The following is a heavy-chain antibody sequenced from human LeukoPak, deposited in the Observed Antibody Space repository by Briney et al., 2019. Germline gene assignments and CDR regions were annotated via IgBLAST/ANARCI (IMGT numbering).Heavy chain of an antibody. D-gene: IGHD5-18*01. J-gene: IGHJ4*02. Sequence: GGSLRLSCAASGFTFSSYSMNWARQAPGKGLEWVSYISSSSRTIYYADSVKGRFTISRDNAKNSLYLQMNSLRAEDTAVYYCARERTAMVSDYWGQGTLVTVSS. CDR3: ARERTAMVSDY. V-gene: IGHV3-48*01. CDR1: GFTFSSYS. CDR2: ISSSSRTI.